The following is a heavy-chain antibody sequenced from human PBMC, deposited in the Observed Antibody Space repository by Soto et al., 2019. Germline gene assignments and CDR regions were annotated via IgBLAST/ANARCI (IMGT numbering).Heavy chain of an antibody. CDR1: GFTFSSYG. V-gene: IGHV3-33*01. CDR2: IWYDGSNK. D-gene: IGHD3-10*01. Sequence: GGSLRLSCAASGFTFSSYGMHWVRRAPGKGLEWVAVIWYDGSNKYYADSVKGRFTISRDNSKNTLYLQMNSLRAEDTAVYYCARGINSFSLRGVSYYFDYWGQGTLVTVSS. CDR3: ARGINSFSLRGVSYYFDY. J-gene: IGHJ4*02.